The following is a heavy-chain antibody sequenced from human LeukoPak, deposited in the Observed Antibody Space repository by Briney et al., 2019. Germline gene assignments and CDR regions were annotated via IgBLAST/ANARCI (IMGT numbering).Heavy chain of an antibody. CDR3: ARGWDYYDSSGYSPTDY. Sequence: PGGSLRLSCAASGFTFDDYGMSWVRQAPGKGLEWVSGINWNGGSTGYADSVKGRFTISRDNAKNSLYLQMNSLRAEDTAVYYCARGWDYYDSSGYSPTDYWGQGTLVTVSS. V-gene: IGHV3-20*04. CDR1: GFTFDDYG. D-gene: IGHD3-22*01. J-gene: IGHJ4*02. CDR2: INWNGGST.